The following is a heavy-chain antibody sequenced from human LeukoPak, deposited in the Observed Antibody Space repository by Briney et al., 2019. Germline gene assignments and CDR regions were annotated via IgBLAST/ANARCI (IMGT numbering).Heavy chain of an antibody. D-gene: IGHD6-19*01. CDR1: GFTFSNAW. Sequence: GGSLRLSCAASGFTFSNAWMSWVRQAPGKGLEWVGRIKSKTDGGTTDYAAPVKGRFTISRDDSKNTLYLQMNSLKNEDTAVYYCTTQTLSGYSSGWYVGYFDYWGQGTLVTVSS. V-gene: IGHV3-15*01. CDR3: TTQTLSGYSSGWYVGYFDY. CDR2: IKSKTDGGTT. J-gene: IGHJ4*02.